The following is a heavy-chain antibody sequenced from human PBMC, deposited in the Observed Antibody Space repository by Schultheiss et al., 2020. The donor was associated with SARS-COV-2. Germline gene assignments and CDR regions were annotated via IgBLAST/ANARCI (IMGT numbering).Heavy chain of an antibody. D-gene: IGHD1-26*01. CDR3: ARSPKWELLGGYYYYYYGMDV. CDR1: GGSFSGYY. V-gene: IGHV4-34*01. Sequence: GSLRLSCAVYGGSFSGYYWSWIRQPPGKGLEWIGEINHSGSTNYNPSLKSRVTISVDTSKNQFSLKLSSVTAADTAVYYCARSPKWELLGGYYYYYYGMDVWGQGTTVTVSS. J-gene: IGHJ6*02. CDR2: INHSGST.